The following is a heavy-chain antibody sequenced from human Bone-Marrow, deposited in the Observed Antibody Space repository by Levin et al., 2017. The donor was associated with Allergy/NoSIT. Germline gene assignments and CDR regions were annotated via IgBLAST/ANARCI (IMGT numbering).Heavy chain of an antibody. V-gene: IGHV1-2*06. CDR3: ARESLSSGTLTGYLAFDS. Sequence: ASVKVSCEASGFTFTNYYIHWVRQAPGQGLEWMGRVRPYNGATNYAPNFQGRVTMTRDTSTSTAYMTLEGLRSDDTAVYYCARESLSSGTLTGYLAFDSWGRGTLVTVS. J-gene: IGHJ4*02. CDR2: VRPYNGAT. D-gene: IGHD3-9*01. CDR1: GFTFTNYY.